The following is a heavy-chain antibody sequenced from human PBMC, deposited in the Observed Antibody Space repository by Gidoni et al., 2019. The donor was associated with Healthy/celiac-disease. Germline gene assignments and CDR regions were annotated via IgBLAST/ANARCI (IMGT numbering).Heavy chain of an antibody. Sequence: QVTLKASGPVLVKSTETLTLTCTVSGFSLSNARMGVSWFRQPPGKPLEWLAHIFTNDEESYSTSLKSRLTISKDTSKSQVVLTMTNMDPVDTATYYCARSSGWILEGFDPWGQGTLVTVSS. V-gene: IGHV2-26*01. D-gene: IGHD6-19*01. CDR1: GFSLSNARMG. CDR3: ARSSGWILEGFDP. J-gene: IGHJ5*02. CDR2: IFTNDEE.